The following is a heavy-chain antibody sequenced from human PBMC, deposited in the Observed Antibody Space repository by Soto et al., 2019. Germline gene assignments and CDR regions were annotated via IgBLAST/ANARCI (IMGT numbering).Heavy chain of an antibody. V-gene: IGHV1-2*02. Sequence: ASVKVSCKASGYTFTANYVHRVRQAPGQGFEWMGWIDPNSGGTNYAQSFHERVTMARDTSISTAYMELSGLRFDDTAVYYCARDWGYTDRRYYFDYWGQGTLVTAPQ. CDR3: ARDWGYTDRRYYFDY. D-gene: IGHD2-2*02. CDR2: IDPNSGGT. J-gene: IGHJ4*02. CDR1: GYTFTANY.